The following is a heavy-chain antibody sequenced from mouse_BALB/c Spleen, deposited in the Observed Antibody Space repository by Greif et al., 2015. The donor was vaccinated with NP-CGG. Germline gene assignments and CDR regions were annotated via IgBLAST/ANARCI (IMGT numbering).Heavy chain of an antibody. Sequence: VQLQQSGAELAKPGASVKMSCKASGYTFTSYWMHWVKQRPGQGLEWIGYINPSTGYTEYNQKFKDKATLTADKSSSTANMQLSSLTSEDSAVYYCARSGYNPAWFAYWGQGTLVTVSA. J-gene: IGHJ3*01. D-gene: IGHD1-3*01. CDR2: INPSTGYT. V-gene: IGHV1-7*01. CDR3: ARSGYNPAWFAY. CDR1: GYTFTSYW.